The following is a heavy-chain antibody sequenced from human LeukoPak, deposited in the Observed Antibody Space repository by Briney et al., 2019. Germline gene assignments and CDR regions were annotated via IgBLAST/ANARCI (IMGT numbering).Heavy chain of an antibody. V-gene: IGHV3-48*01. CDR2: ISSTSNTI. D-gene: IGHD6-13*01. CDR3: ARELYSTSWTFDY. Sequence: GGSLRLSCAASEFTFSSYSMNWVRQAPGKGLEWISYISSTSNTIYYADSVKGRFTISRDNAKNSLYLQMNSLRAEDTAIYYCARELYSTSWTFDYWGQGTLVTVSS. J-gene: IGHJ4*02. CDR1: EFTFSSYS.